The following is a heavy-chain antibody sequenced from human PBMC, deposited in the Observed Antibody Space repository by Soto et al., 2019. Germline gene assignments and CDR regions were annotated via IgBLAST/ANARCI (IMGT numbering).Heavy chain of an antibody. CDR3: ARRSPHCSGGSCYLDY. D-gene: IGHD2-15*01. J-gene: IGHJ4*02. Sequence: SGLTLVNPTQTLTLTCTFSGFSLSTSGMCVSWIRQPPGKALEWLALIDWDDDKYYSTSLKTRLTISKDTSKNQVVLTMTNMDPVDTATYYCARRSPHCSGGSCYLDYWGQGTLVTVSS. CDR1: GFSLSTSGMC. V-gene: IGHV2-70*01. CDR2: IDWDDDK.